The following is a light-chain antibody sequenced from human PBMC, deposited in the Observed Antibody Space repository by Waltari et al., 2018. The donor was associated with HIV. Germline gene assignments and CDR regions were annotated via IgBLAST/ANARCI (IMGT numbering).Light chain of an antibody. J-gene: IGLJ1*01. Sequence: QSALTQPRSVSGSPGQSVTISCTGTSSDVGDSTYVSWYRQNPGKVPKLMSYDVSKRPSGVPDRFSGSRSGNTASLTISGLQAEDEADYFCCSYAGNYSYVFGSGSRVTVL. V-gene: IGLV2-11*01. CDR3: CSYAGNYSYV. CDR1: SSDVGDSTY. CDR2: DVS.